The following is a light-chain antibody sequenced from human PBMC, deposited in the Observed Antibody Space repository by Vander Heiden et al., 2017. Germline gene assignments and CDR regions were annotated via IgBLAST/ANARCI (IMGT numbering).Light chain of an antibody. V-gene: IGKV1-39*01. J-gene: IGKJ3*01. CDR2: AAS. CDR3: QQSYSTLLFT. Sequence: DIQMTQSPSSLSASVGDRVTITCRASQSISSYLNWYQQKPGKAPKLLIYAASSLQSGVPSRFSGSGSGTDFTLTISSLQPEDFGTYYCQQSYSTLLFTFGPGTKVDIK. CDR1: QSISSY.